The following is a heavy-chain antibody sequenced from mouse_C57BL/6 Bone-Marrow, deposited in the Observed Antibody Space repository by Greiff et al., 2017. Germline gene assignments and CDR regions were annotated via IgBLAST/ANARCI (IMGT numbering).Heavy chain of an antibody. V-gene: IGHV1-69*01. D-gene: IGHD2-4*01. Sequence: QVQLQQPGAELVMPGASVKLSCKASGYTFTSYWMRWVKQRPGQGLEWIGEIDPSDSYTNYNQKFKGKSTLPVDKSSSTAYMQLSNLTSEDSTVDYCARNYDYDVEFAYWGQGTLVTVSA. J-gene: IGHJ3*01. CDR2: IDPSDSYT. CDR3: ARNYDYDVEFAY. CDR1: GYTFTSYW.